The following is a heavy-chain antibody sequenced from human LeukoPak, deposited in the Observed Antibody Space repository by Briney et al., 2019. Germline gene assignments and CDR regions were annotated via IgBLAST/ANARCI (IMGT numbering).Heavy chain of an antibody. CDR1: GFTYSSYA. V-gene: IGHV3-23*01. CDR3: AKERSRGGDCLDY. Sequence: PGGSLRLSRAASGFTYSSYAMSWVRQAPGKGLEWVSAISVSGGSTYYADSVKGRFTISRDNSKNTLYLQMNSLRAEETAVYYCAKERSRGGDCLDYWGQGTLVTVSS. J-gene: IGHJ4*02. D-gene: IGHD2-21*02. CDR2: ISVSGGST.